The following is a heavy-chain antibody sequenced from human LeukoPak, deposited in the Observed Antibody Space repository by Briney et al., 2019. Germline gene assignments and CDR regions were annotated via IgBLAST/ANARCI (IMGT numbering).Heavy chain of an antibody. V-gene: IGHV3-64D*06. CDR1: GFTFSSYP. Sequence: GGSLSLSCSASGFTFSSYPMHCVREAPGKALEYVSAISSSGGSTYYADSVKGRFTISRDNSKNTLYLQISSLTAEYTAGYYGGGGKDYYGSGSLDDWGQGTLVTVSS. CDR3: GGGKDYYGSGSLDD. J-gene: IGHJ4*02. CDR2: ISSSGGST. D-gene: IGHD3-10*01.